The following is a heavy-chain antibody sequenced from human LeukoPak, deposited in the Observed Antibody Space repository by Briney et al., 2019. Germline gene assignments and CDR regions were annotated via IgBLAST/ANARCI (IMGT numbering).Heavy chain of an antibody. J-gene: IGHJ6*02. CDR1: GGTFSSYA. D-gene: IGHD3-3*01. CDR3: ARDDFWSGYYGDQDYYYGMDV. Sequence: ASVKVSCKASGGTFSSYAISWVRQAPGQGLEWMGGIIPIFGTANYAQKFQGRVTITADESTSTAYVELSSLRSEDTAVYYCARDDFWSGYYGDQDYYYGMDVWGQGTTVTVSS. CDR2: IIPIFGTA. V-gene: IGHV1-69*13.